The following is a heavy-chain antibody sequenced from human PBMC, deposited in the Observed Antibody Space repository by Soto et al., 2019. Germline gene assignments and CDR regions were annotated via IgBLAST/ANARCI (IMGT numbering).Heavy chain of an antibody. D-gene: IGHD4-17*01. J-gene: IGHJ2*01. CDR2: IYYSGST. CDR1: GGSISSYY. Sequence: SETLSLTCTVSGGSISSYYWSGIRQPPGKGLEWIGYIYYSGSTNYNPSLKSRVTISVDTSKNQFSLKLSSVTAADTAVYYCARVRMTTVVTGWYFDLWGRGTLVTVSS. V-gene: IGHV4-59*01. CDR3: ARVRMTTVVTGWYFDL.